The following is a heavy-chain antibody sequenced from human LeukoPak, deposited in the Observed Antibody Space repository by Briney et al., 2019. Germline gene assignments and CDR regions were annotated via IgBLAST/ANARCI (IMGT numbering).Heavy chain of an antibody. J-gene: IGHJ6*03. CDR1: GGSINNYY. V-gene: IGHV4-59*01. CDR3: ARDQVNCSGGSCPIIGTYYYYMDV. CDR2: IYFSGNT. D-gene: IGHD2-15*01. Sequence: PSETLSLTCTVSGGSINNYYWSWIRQPPGMGLEWIGDIYFSGNTNYSPSLKSRVTISVDTSKNQFSLRLSSVTAADTAVYFCARDQVNCSGGSCPIIGTYYYYMDVWGKGTTVTVCS.